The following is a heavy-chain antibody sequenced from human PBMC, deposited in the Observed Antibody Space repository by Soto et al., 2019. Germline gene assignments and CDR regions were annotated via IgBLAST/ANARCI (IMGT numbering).Heavy chain of an antibody. CDR2: ISGIGCST. CDR3: AKSRGDDSFDI. V-gene: IGHV3-23*01. CDR1: GFTFSSYA. J-gene: IGHJ3*02. D-gene: IGHD7-27*01. Sequence: GGSLRLSCAASGFTFSSYAMSWVRQAPGGGLEWFSAISGIGCSTYYADSVKGRFTISRDNSKNTPYLQMNSLRAADTDVYYCAKSRGDDSFDIWGQGTMVTVSS.